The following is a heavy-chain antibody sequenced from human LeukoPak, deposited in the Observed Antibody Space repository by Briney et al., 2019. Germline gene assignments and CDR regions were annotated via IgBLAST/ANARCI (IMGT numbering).Heavy chain of an antibody. Sequence: PGRSLRLSCADSGFTFSGYAMHWVRQAPGKGLVWVSRIKSDGSTNYADSVKGRFTISRDNAKNTVSLQMNSLRAEDTGVYYCARAPSEIGGYYPEYFRHWGQGTLVTVSS. D-gene: IGHD3-22*01. J-gene: IGHJ1*01. CDR3: ARAPSEIGGYYPEYFRH. CDR1: GFTFSGYA. V-gene: IGHV3-74*01. CDR2: IKSDGST.